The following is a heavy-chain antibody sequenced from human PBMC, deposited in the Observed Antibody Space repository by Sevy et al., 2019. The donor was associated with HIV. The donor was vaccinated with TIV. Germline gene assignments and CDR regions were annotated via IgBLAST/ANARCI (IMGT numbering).Heavy chain of an antibody. Sequence: GGSLRLPCAASGFTFSSYWMSWVRQAPGKGLEWAANIKQDGSEKYYVDSVKGRFTISRDNAKNSLYLQMNSLRAEDTAVYYCARDRLIYDFWSGSPDYWGQGTLVTVSS. V-gene: IGHV3-7*01. D-gene: IGHD3-3*01. CDR1: GFTFSSYW. J-gene: IGHJ4*02. CDR3: ARDRLIYDFWSGSPDY. CDR2: IKQDGSEK.